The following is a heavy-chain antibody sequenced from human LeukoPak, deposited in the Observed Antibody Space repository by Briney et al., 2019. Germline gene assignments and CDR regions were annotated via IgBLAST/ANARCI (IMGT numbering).Heavy chain of an antibody. V-gene: IGHV3-53*01. J-gene: IGHJ4*02. D-gene: IGHD3-10*01. Sequence: PGGSLSLSCAASGFTVSTNYMSWVRQAPAKGLEWVSVIYSGGSTYYADSVKGRFTISRDNSKNTLYLQMNSLRAEDTAVYYCARGRGTYYFDYWGQGTLVTVSS. CDR1: GFTVSTNY. CDR3: ARGRGTYYFDY. CDR2: IYSGGST.